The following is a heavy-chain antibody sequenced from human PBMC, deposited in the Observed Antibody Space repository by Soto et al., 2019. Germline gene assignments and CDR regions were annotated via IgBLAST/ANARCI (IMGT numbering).Heavy chain of an antibody. CDR2: TYYRSKWYN. CDR3: ARAVLLWFGELPNYFDY. Sequence: SQTLSLTCAISGDSVSSNSAAWNWIRQSPSRGLEWLGRTYYRSKWYNDYAVSVKSRITINPDTSKNQFSLQLNSVTPEDTAVYYCARAVLLWFGELPNYFDYWGQGTLVTSPQ. CDR1: GDSVSSNSAA. D-gene: IGHD3-10*01. J-gene: IGHJ4*02. V-gene: IGHV6-1*01.